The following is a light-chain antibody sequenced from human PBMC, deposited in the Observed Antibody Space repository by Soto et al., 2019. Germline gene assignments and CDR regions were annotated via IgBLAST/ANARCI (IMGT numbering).Light chain of an antibody. Sequence: EIVLTQSPGTLSVSPGERATLSCRASQSVSGRYLAWYQQKPGQAPRFLISGASNRATGIPDRFSGSGSGTDFTLTISRLEPEDFAVYYCQQYGSSPWTFGQGTKVDIK. CDR3: QQYGSSPWT. V-gene: IGKV3-20*01. CDR2: GAS. CDR1: QSVSGRY. J-gene: IGKJ1*01.